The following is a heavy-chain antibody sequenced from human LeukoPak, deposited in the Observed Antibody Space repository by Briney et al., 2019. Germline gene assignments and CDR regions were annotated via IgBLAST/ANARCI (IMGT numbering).Heavy chain of an antibody. V-gene: IGHV1-8*03. J-gene: IGHJ6*03. CDR3: AMGPASTSTYYYYYYYMDV. Sequence: ASVKVSCKASGYTFTSYDINWVRQATGQGLEWMGWMNPISGNTGYAQKFQGRVTITRNTSISTAYMELSSLRSEDTAVYYCAMGPASTSTYYYYYYYMDVWGKGTTVTVSS. CDR1: GYTFTSYD. D-gene: IGHD6-6*01. CDR2: MNPISGNT.